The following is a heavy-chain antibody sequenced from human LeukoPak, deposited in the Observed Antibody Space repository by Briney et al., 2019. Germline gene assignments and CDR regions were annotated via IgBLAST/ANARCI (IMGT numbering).Heavy chain of an antibody. D-gene: IGHD2-21*01. Sequence: GGSLRLSCAASGFTFSDYYMSWIRQAPGKGLEWVSYISSSGSTIYYADSVKGRFTISRDNAKNSLYLQVNSLRAEDTAVYYCARHHIGDYGIYGDDAFDIWGQGTMVTVSS. J-gene: IGHJ3*02. V-gene: IGHV3-11*01. CDR3: ARHHIGDYGIYGDDAFDI. CDR1: GFTFSDYY. CDR2: ISSSGSTI.